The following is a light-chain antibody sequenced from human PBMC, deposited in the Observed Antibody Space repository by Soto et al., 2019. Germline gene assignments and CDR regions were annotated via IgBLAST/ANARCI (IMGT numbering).Light chain of an antibody. CDR1: SSDVGGYNY. CDR3: SSYTTSNTRQIV. Sequence: QSVLTQPASVSESPGQSITISCNGTSSDVGGYNYVSWYQHHPGKAHKLIIYDVSNRPSGVSIRFSGSKSDNTASLTISGLQPEDEADYHCSSYTTSNTRQIVFGTGTKVTVL. V-gene: IGLV2-14*03. J-gene: IGLJ1*01. CDR2: DVS.